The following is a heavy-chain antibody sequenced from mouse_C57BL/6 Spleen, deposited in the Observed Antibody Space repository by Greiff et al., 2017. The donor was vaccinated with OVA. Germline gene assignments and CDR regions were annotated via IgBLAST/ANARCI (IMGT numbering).Heavy chain of an antibody. CDR1: GYTFTSYW. V-gene: IGHV1-55*01. Sequence: VQLKQPGAELVKPGASVKMSCKASGYTFTSYWITWVKQRPGQGLEWIGDIYPGSGSTNYNEKFKSKATLTVDTSSSTAYMQLSSLTSEDSAVYYCARSPYYYGSSYGYFDVWGTGTTVTVSS. D-gene: IGHD1-1*01. CDR2: IYPGSGST. CDR3: ARSPYYYGSSYGYFDV. J-gene: IGHJ1*03.